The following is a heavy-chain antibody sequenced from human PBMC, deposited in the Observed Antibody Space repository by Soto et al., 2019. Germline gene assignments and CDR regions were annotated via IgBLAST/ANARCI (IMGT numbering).Heavy chain of an antibody. J-gene: IGHJ6*02. CDR2: IIPIFGTA. Sequence: SVKVSCKASGGTFSSYAISWVRQAPGQGLEWMGGIIPIFGTANYAQKFQGRVTITADESTSTAYMELSSLRSEDTAVYYCARAVYCTTANCWDDFHYYNIDVWGQGTAVTVSS. D-gene: IGHD2-2*01. CDR3: ARAVYCTTANCWDDFHYYNIDV. CDR1: GGTFSSYA. V-gene: IGHV1-69*13.